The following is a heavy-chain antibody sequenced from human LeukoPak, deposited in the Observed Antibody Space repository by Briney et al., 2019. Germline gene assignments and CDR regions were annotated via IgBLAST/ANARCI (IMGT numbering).Heavy chain of an antibody. D-gene: IGHD3-10*01. V-gene: IGHV3-30*04. CDR1: GFTFRSYA. J-gene: IGHJ4*02. CDR2: ISYDGSNK. Sequence: GRSLRLSCAASGFTFRSYAMHWVRQAPGKGLEWVAVISYDGSNKYYADSMKGRFTISRDNSKNTLYLQMNSLRAEDTAVYYCARKDSGGYIMPFEYWGQGTLVTVSS. CDR3: ARKDSGGYIMPFEY.